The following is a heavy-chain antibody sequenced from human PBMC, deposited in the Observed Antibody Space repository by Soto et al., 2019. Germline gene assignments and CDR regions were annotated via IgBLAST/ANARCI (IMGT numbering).Heavy chain of an antibody. CDR1: GLTFSSYA. V-gene: IGHV3-30-3*01. D-gene: IGHD2-15*01. CDR3: ATDPPGGSYYLDY. J-gene: IGHJ4*02. Sequence: LRLSCAASGLTFSSYALHWVRQSPGKGLEWVAVISNDGNIKYYADSVKGRFTISRDNSRKTLYLQMNSLRPEDTAVYYCATDPPGGSYYLDYWGQGTLVTVSS. CDR2: ISNDGNIK.